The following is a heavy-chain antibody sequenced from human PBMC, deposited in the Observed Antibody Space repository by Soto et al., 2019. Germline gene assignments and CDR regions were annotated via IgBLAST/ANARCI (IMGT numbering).Heavy chain of an antibody. V-gene: IGHV4-31*03. CDR2: FYYIENS. Sequence: LSITCTVNGVDLSSGGYYWGCVGKNLPRGQDWIGSFYYIENSSYNPSLKRRLTISVDTCKNQFSLNLSSGTAADTSVYYCARQRLMATAGTACQHFGLDVWGQVTTVTDSS. CDR1: GVDLSSGGYY. CDR3: ARQRLMATAGTACQHFGLDV. D-gene: IGHD5-18*01. J-gene: IGHJ6*02.